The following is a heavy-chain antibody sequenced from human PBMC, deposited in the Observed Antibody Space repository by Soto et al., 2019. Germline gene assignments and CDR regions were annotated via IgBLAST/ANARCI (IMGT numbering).Heavy chain of an antibody. Sequence: EEQLVASGGGLVQPGGSLRLSCAASGFTLRSYWMSWVRQAPGKGLEWLATIKPDASEKKYVDSVKGRFTVFRDNAKNSLYLQLDSLRAEYTAVYYSARDSGYGAGNTVNHYLDCWGRGTLVTVSS. V-gene: IGHV3-7*01. CDR1: GFTLRSYW. D-gene: IGHD3-10*01. CDR2: IKPDASEK. CDR3: ARDSGYGAGNTVNHYLDC. J-gene: IGHJ4*01.